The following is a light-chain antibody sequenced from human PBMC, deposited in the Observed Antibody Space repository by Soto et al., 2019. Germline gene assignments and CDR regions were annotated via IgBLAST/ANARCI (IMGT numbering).Light chain of an antibody. CDR1: XXDVGGYNF. V-gene: IGLV2-14*01. Sequence: QSALTQPASVSGSPGXSITISCTGXXXDVGGYNFVSWYQQHPGKAPRLIIYEVSSRPSGVSYRFSGSKSGNTASLTISGLQAEDEADYYCSSYTLRNTLVLFGGGTKVTVL. CDR3: SSYTLRNTLVL. CDR2: EVS. J-gene: IGLJ3*02.